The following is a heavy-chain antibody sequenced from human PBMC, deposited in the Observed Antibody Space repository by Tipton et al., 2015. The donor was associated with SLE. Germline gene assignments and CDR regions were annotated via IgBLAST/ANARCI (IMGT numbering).Heavy chain of an antibody. J-gene: IGHJ6*02. V-gene: IGHV3-53*05. Sequence: SLRLSRAASGFTVSSNYMSWVRQAPGKGLEWVSVIYSGGSTYYADSVKGRFTISRDNSKNTLYLQMNSLRAEDTAVYYCARALIVGAPTGYYYYGMDVWGQGTTVTVSS. CDR1: GFTVSSNY. CDR3: ARALIVGAPTGYYYYGMDV. CDR2: IYSGGST. D-gene: IGHD1-26*01.